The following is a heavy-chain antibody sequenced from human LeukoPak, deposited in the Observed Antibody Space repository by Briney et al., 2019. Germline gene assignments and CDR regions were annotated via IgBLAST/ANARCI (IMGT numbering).Heavy chain of an antibody. V-gene: IGHV4-59*01. CDR3: ARTLKSGYYYYYYMDV. CDR1: GGSISDYY. D-gene: IGHD6-25*01. J-gene: IGHJ6*03. CDR2: IYYIGST. Sequence: PSETLSLTCTVAGGSISDYYWSWIRQPPGKGLEWTGYIYYIGSTNYNPSLKSRVTISVDTSKNHFSLNLSSVTAADTAVHYCARTLKSGYYYYYYMDVWGKGTTVTVSS.